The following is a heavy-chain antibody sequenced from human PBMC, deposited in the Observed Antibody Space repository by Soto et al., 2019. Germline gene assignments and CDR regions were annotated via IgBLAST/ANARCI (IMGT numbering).Heavy chain of an antibody. CDR1: GGTFSNYA. CDR3: AIGIRNSWTCDF. CDR2: IIPLTETP. V-gene: IGHV1-69*01. Sequence: QVQVVPSGAEVKKPGSSVKVSCKASGGTFSNYAISWVRQAPGHGLEWVGGIIPLTETPGYAQTVQGRLTITSDEITSAAYMELSSLKSDDTAVYYCAIGIRNSWTCDFWGQGTLVTVSS. J-gene: IGHJ4*02. D-gene: IGHD6-13*01.